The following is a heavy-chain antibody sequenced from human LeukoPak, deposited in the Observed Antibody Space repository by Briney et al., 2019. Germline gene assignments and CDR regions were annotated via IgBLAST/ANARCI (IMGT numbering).Heavy chain of an antibody. D-gene: IGHD3-10*01. Sequence: PGRSLRLSCAASGFTFSSYGMHWVRQAPGKGLEWVSGISWNSGSIGYADSVKGRFTISRDNAKNSLYLQMNSLRAEDTALYYCAKDISGYYGSGREEDFDYWGQGTLVTVSS. CDR3: AKDISGYYGSGREEDFDY. CDR1: GFTFSSYG. J-gene: IGHJ4*02. V-gene: IGHV3-9*01. CDR2: ISWNSGSI.